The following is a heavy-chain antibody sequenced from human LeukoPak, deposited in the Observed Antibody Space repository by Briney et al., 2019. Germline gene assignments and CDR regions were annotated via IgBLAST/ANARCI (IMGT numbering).Heavy chain of an antibody. V-gene: IGHV1-46*01. J-gene: IGHJ4*02. Sequence: ASVKVSCKASGYTFTNNYLHWVRQAPGQGLEWMGMIYPRDGSTSYAQNFQGRVTVTRDTSTTTVHIELRGLRSEDTAVYYCARDQEGFDYWGQGTVVTVSS. CDR1: GYTFTNNY. CDR2: IYPRDGST. CDR3: ARDQEGFDY.